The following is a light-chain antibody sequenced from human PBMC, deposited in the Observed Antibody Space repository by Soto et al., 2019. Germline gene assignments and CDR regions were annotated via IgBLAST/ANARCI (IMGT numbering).Light chain of an antibody. CDR3: QQRSTWWT. CDR2: YAS. CDR1: QSLSSH. J-gene: IGKJ1*01. V-gene: IGKV3-11*01. Sequence: EIVLTQSAATLFLSPGERATLXCRASQSLSSHFDWYQQMSGQALRHLIYYASNRDTGITAMFSGSGCGKDFNITISSLGPEDLAVYECQQRSTWWTFGQGTKVDIK.